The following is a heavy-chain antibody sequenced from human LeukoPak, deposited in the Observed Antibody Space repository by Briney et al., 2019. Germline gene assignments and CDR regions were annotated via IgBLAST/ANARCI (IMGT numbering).Heavy chain of an antibody. J-gene: IGHJ4*02. CDR2: IIPIFGTA. CDR3: ARNGYGGSADFDY. V-gene: IGHV1-69*06. Sequence: SVKVSCKASGGTFSSYAISWVRQAPGQGLEWMGGIIPIFGTANYAQKFQGRVTITADKSTSTAYMELSSVRSEDTAVYYCARNGYGGSADFDYWGQGTLVTVSS. CDR1: GGTFSSYA. D-gene: IGHD4-23*01.